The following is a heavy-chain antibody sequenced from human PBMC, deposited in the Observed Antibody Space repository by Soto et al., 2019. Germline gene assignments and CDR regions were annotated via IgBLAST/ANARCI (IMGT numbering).Heavy chain of an antibody. CDR1: GDSFINFW. J-gene: IGHJ5*02. CDR2: IYPGDSDT. V-gene: IGHV5-51*01. Sequence: GESLKISCKVSGDSFINFWIGWVRQMPGKGLEWMGTIYPGDSDTRYSPSSKGQVAISVDKSTNTAYLHLGSLKASDTAMYYCARGGIQLGAYNRFDAWGQGTLVTVSS. CDR3: ARGGIQLGAYNRFDA. D-gene: IGHD1-1*01.